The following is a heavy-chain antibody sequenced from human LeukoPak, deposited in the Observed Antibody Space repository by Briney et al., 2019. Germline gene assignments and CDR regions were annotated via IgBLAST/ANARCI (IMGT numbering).Heavy chain of an antibody. J-gene: IGHJ4*02. Sequence: ASVKVSCKSSGYILTSYGISCVRQAPGQGLEWMGWISNYNGNTNYAQKLQGRVTMTTDTSTSTAYMELRSLRSDDTAVNYCARMRPALLAAAGTGFDYWGQGTLVTVPS. CDR3: ARMRPALLAAAGTGFDY. D-gene: IGHD6-13*01. CDR2: ISNYNGNT. CDR1: GYILTSYG. V-gene: IGHV1-18*01.